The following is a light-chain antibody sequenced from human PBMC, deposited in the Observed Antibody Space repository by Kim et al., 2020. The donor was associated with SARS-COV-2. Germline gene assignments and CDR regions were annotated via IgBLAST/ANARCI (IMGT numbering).Light chain of an antibody. CDR2: EVT. CDR1: TSDFGGYNY. V-gene: IGLV2-8*01. J-gene: IGLJ2*01. CDR3: SSYAGSNNFEVV. Sequence: QSALTQPASVSGSPGQSITISCTGTTSDFGGYNYVSWYQQLPGKAPKLMIYEVTKRPSGVPDRFSGSKSGNTASLAVSGLQTEDEADYYCSSYAGSNNFEVVFGGGTQLTVL.